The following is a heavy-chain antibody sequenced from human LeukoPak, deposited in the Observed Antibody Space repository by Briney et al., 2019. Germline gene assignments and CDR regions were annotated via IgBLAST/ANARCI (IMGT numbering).Heavy chain of an antibody. Sequence: GGSLRLSCAASGFTFSSYAMSWVRQAPGKGLEWVSAISGGGESTYYADSVKGRFTISRDNSKNTLYLQMNSLRVEDTAVYYCAKHRSSSSWWPFDYWGQGTLVTVSS. CDR2: ISGGGEST. V-gene: IGHV3-23*01. J-gene: IGHJ4*02. CDR1: GFTFSSYA. D-gene: IGHD6-13*01. CDR3: AKHRSSSSWWPFDY.